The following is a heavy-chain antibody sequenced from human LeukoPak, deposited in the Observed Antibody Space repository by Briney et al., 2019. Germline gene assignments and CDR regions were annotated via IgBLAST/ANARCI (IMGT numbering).Heavy chain of an antibody. CDR2: IIPIFATV. D-gene: IGHD1-1*01. CDR1: GGTFSTYA. V-gene: IGHV1-69*13. Sequence: SVRVSCKASGGTFSTYAISWVRQAPGQGVEWMGGIIPIFATVNYAQKFQGKITITAAESKSKAYMALSSMTSEDTAVYYCARHPTEIHGSKLEVSGSHWFGPWGHGALVTVSS. J-gene: IGHJ5*02. CDR3: ARHPTEIHGSKLEVSGSHWFGP.